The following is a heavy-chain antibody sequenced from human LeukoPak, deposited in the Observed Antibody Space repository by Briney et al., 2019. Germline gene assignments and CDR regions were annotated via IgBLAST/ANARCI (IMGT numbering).Heavy chain of an antibody. J-gene: IGHJ4*02. Sequence: GGSLRLSCAASGFTFISYGMSWVRQAPGKGLEWVSAISASGGNTYYADSVKGRFTISRDNSKNTLYLQMNSLRGEDTAVYYCAKDWGAYCSGGSCYGDFDYWGQGTLVTVSS. V-gene: IGHV3-23*01. D-gene: IGHD2-15*01. CDR1: GFTFISYG. CDR2: ISASGGNT. CDR3: AKDWGAYCSGGSCYGDFDY.